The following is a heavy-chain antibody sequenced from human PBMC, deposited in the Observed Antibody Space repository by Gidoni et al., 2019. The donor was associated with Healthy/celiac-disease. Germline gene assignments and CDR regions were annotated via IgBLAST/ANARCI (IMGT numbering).Heavy chain of an antibody. V-gene: IGHV4-34*01. CDR3: ARGRSNRSSWYCDY. CDR1: GGSFSGYY. CDR2: INHSGST. D-gene: IGHD6-13*01. J-gene: IGHJ4*02. Sequence: QVQLQQWGAGLLKPSETLSLTCAVYGGSFSGYYWSWIRQPPGKGLEWIGEINHSGSTNYNPSLKSRVTISVDTSKNQFSLKLSAVTAVDTAVYYCARGRSNRSSWYCDYWGQGTLVTVSS.